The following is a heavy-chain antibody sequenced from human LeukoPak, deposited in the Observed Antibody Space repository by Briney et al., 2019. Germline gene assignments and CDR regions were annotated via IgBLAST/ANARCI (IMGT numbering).Heavy chain of an antibody. CDR2: IRSSGSTI. J-gene: IGHJ4*02. D-gene: IGHD2-15*01. CDR1: GFTFSSYS. Sequence: GGSLRLSCAASGFTFSSYSMNWVRQAPGKGLEWVSYIRSSGSTIYYADSVKGRFAISRDNAKNSLYLQMNSLRAEDTAVYYCARGGSSWYGFDYWGQGTLVTVSS. CDR3: ARGGSSWYGFDY. V-gene: IGHV3-48*01.